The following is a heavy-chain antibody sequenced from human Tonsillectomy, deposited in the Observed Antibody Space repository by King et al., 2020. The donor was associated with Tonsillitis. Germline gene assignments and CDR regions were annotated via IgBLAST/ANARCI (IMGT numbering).Heavy chain of an antibody. Sequence: QLVESGPEVKKPGTSVKVSCKASGFTFTSSAVQWVRQARGQRLEWIGWIVVGSGNTNYAKKFRERVTITRDTSTTTAYMELSSLRSEDTAVYYCAAVASGYDGVYWYFDLWGHGTLVTASS. CDR1: GFTFTSSA. J-gene: IGHJ2*01. D-gene: IGHD5-12*01. CDR3: AAVASGYDGVYWYFDL. CDR2: IVVGSGNT. V-gene: IGHV1-58*01.